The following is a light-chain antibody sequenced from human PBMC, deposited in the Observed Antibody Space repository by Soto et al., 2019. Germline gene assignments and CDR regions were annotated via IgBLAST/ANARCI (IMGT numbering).Light chain of an antibody. CDR3: QQYNSYST. CDR1: QSISSW. V-gene: IGKV1-5*01. J-gene: IGKJ1*01. Sequence: DMPMTQSPSTLSASVGDRVTLTCRASQSISSWLAWYQQKPGKAPKLLIYDASSLESGVPSRFSGSGSGTEFTLTISSLQPDDFATYYCQQYNSYSTFGQGTKVEIK. CDR2: DAS.